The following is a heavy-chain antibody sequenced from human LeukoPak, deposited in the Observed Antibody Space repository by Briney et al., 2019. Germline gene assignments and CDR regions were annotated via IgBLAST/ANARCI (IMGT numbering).Heavy chain of an antibody. D-gene: IGHD2-2*01. Sequence: SETLSLTCTVSGGSISSSSYYWGWLRQPPGKGLEWIGSIYYSGSTYYNPSLKSRVTISVDTSKNQFSLKLSSVTAADTAVYYCARDCSSTSCQRDYWGQGTLITVSS. V-gene: IGHV4-39*07. J-gene: IGHJ4*02. CDR2: IYYSGST. CDR3: ARDCSSTSCQRDY. CDR1: GGSISSSSYY.